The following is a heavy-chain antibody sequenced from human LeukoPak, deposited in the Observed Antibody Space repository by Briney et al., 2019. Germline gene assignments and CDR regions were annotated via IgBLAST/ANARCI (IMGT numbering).Heavy chain of an antibody. D-gene: IGHD4-17*01. CDR1: GFTFSSYG. CDR3: AKSSGDYEPFSAYYFDY. V-gene: IGHV3-30*18. CDR2: ISYDGSNK. J-gene: IGHJ4*02. Sequence: PGGSLRLSCAASGFTFSSYGMHWVRQAPGKGLEWVAVISYDGSNKYYADSVKGRFTISRDNSKNTLYLQMNSLRAEDTAVYYCAKSSGDYEPFSAYYFDYWGQGTLVTVSS.